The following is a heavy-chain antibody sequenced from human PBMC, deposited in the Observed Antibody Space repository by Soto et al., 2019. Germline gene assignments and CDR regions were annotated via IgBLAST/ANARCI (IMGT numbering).Heavy chain of an antibody. V-gene: IGHV3-33*01. CDR2: IWYDGSNK. CDR1: GFTFSSYG. CDR3: ARGTLHYDFWSGYGSISSGMDV. J-gene: IGHJ6*02. D-gene: IGHD3-3*01. Sequence: GGSLRLSCAASGFTFSSYGMHWVRQAPGKGLEWVAVIWYDGSNKYYADSVKGRFTISRDNSKNTLYLQMNSLRAEDTAVYYCARGTLHYDFWSGYGSISSGMDVWGQGTTVTVSS.